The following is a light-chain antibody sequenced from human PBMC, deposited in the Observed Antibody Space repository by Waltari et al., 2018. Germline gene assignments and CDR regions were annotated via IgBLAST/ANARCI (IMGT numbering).Light chain of an antibody. J-gene: IGLJ3*02. CDR2: RDT. Sequence: FVLTQPPSVSVSPGQTAKITCFGDRLAQTYASWYQQKPGRSPVVVIYRDTKRPSGSPDRFSGSNSGNTATLTISGTQTMDEADYYCQAWDSSNYWVFGGGTKLTVL. CDR1: RLAQTY. V-gene: IGLV3-1*01. CDR3: QAWDSSNYWV.